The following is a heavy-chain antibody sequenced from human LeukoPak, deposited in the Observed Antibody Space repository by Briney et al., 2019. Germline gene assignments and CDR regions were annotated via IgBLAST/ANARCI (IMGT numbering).Heavy chain of an antibody. CDR2: ISYDGSNK. D-gene: IGHD3-22*01. J-gene: IGHJ4*02. CDR1: GFTFSSYG. V-gene: IGHV3-30*18. Sequence: PGGSLRLSCAASGFTFSSYGMHWVRQAPGKGLEWVAVISYDGSNKYYADSVKGRFTISRDNSKNTLYLQMNSLRAEDTAVYYCAKSHHYDSSGYLHGYWGQGTLVTVSS. CDR3: AKSHHYDSSGYLHGY.